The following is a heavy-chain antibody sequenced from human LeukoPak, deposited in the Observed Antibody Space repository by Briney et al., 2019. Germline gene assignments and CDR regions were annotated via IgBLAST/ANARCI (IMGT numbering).Heavy chain of an antibody. Sequence: PSETLSLTCAVYGGSFSGYYWRGIRQRPGKGPEWIGEINHSGNTNYNPSLKSRVTVSVDTSKTQFSLKVSSVTAADTAVYYCARGATTVTSPPYYWGQGIRVTVSS. CDR1: GGSFSGYY. D-gene: IGHD4-17*01. CDR2: INHSGNT. J-gene: IGHJ4*02. CDR3: ARGATTVTSPPYY. V-gene: IGHV4-34*01.